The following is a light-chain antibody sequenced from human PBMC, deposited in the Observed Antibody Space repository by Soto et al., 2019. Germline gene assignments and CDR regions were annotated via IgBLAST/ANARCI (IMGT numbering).Light chain of an antibody. V-gene: IGLV4-60*03. J-gene: IGLJ1*01. CDR3: ENWDSNTHGV. CDR1: SGHSSYI. Sequence: QLVLTQSSSASASLGSSVKLTCTLSSGHSSYIIAWHQQQPGKAPRYLMKLEGSGSYNKGSGVPDRFSGSSSGADRYLTISNLQSEDEADYYCENWDSNTHGVFGTGTKVTVL. CDR2: LEGSGSY.